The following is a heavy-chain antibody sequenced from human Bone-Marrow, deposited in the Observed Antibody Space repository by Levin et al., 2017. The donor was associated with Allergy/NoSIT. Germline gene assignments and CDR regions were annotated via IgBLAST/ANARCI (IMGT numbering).Heavy chain of an antibody. CDR2: ISGSGGST. CDR3: AKDLYTDSSGWSSLGFYYYYGMDV. CDR1: GFTFSSYA. Sequence: PGGSLRLSCAASGFTFSSYAMSWVRQAPGKGLEWVSAISGSGGSTYYADSVKGRFTISRDNSKNTLYLQMNSLRAEDTAVYYCAKDLYTDSSGWSSLGFYYYYGMDVWGQGTTVTVSS. J-gene: IGHJ6*02. V-gene: IGHV3-23*01. D-gene: IGHD6-19*01.